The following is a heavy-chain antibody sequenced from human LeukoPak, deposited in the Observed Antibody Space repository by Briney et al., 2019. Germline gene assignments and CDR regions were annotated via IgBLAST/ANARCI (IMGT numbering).Heavy chain of an antibody. CDR3: ARGGDY. CDR1: GFAFASYG. J-gene: IGHJ4*02. V-gene: IGHV3-30*02. Sequence: GGSLRLSCAASGFAFASYGMHWVRQAPGKGLEWVAFIRSDGSNKYYADSVKGRFTISRDNSKDTLYLQMNSLRAEDTAVYYCARGGDYWGQGTLVTVSS. CDR2: IRSDGSNK.